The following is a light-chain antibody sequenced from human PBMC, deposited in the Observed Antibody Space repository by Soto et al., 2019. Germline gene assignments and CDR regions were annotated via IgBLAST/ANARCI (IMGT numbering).Light chain of an antibody. V-gene: IGLV2-14*01. CDR1: SSDVGGYNY. J-gene: IGLJ2*01. Sequence: QSALTQPASVSGSPGQSITISCTGSSSDVGGYNYVSWYQQHPGKAPKVMIYDVSNRPSGVSNRFSGSKSGKTASLTISGLQAEDEADYYCSSYTSSNTRVVFGGGTKLTV. CDR2: DVS. CDR3: SSYTSSNTRVV.